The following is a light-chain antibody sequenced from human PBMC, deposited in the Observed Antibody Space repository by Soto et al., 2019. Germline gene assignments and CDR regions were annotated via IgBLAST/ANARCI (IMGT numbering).Light chain of an antibody. Sequence: QSALTQPPSASGSPGQSVAISCTGTSSDVGGYNYVSWYQQDPGKAPKLMIYDVTKRPSGVPDRFSGSKSGNTASLTVSGLQAEDEADDYCSSYAGTNVVFGTGTKVTVL. CDR1: SSDVGGYNY. V-gene: IGLV2-8*01. J-gene: IGLJ1*01. CDR3: SSYAGTNVV. CDR2: DVT.